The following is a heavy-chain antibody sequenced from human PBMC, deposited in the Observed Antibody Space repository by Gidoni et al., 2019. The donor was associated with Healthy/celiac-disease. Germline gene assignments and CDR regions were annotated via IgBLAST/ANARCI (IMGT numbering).Heavy chain of an antibody. Sequence: QVQLQESGPGLVKPSQTLSLTCPVPGGSISSGSYYWRWIRQPAGKGLEWIGRIYTSGSTNYNPSLKSRVTMSVDTSKNQFSLKLSSVTAADTAVYYCARARHCSSTSCYGVFGAIDPWGQGTLVTVSS. J-gene: IGHJ5*02. CDR3: ARARHCSSTSCYGVFGAIDP. V-gene: IGHV4-61*02. CDR1: GGSISSGSYY. CDR2: IYTSGST. D-gene: IGHD2-2*01.